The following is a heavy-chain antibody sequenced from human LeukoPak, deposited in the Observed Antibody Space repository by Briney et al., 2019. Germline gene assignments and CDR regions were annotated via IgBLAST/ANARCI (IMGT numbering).Heavy chain of an antibody. CDR3: AGLYYYGSGSYDY. Sequence: SVKVSCKASGGTFSSYAISWVRQAPGQGLEWMGGIIPIFGTANYAQKFQGRVTITADESTSTAYMELSSLRSEDTAVYYCAGLYYYGSGSYDYWGQGTLVTVSS. CDR1: GGTFSSYA. D-gene: IGHD3-10*01. V-gene: IGHV1-69*13. CDR2: IIPIFGTA. J-gene: IGHJ4*02.